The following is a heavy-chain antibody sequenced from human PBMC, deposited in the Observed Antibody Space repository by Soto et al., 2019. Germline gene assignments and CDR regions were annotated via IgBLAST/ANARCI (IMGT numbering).Heavy chain of an antibody. CDR1: GGTFSSYA. J-gene: IGHJ4*02. Sequence: ASVKVSCKASGGTFSSYAISWVRQAPGQGLEWMGGIIPIFGTANYAQKFQGRVTITADESTSTAYMELSSLRSEDTAVYYCARAPVVPAASRPFDYWGQGTLVTVSS. CDR2: IIPIFGTA. CDR3: ARAPVVPAASRPFDY. V-gene: IGHV1-69*13. D-gene: IGHD2-2*01.